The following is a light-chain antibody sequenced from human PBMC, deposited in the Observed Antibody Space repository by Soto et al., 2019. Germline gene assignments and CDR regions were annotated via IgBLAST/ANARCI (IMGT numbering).Light chain of an antibody. J-gene: IGLJ3*02. Sequence: QSGLTQPASVSGSPGQSITISCTGTSSDVGGYNYVSWYQQHPGKAPKVIIYEVSNRPSGVSTRFSGSKSGNTASLTISGLQAEDEADYYCTSYTSSSDIRVFGGGTKLTVL. CDR1: SSDVGGYNY. CDR2: EVS. V-gene: IGLV2-14*01. CDR3: TSYTSSSDIRV.